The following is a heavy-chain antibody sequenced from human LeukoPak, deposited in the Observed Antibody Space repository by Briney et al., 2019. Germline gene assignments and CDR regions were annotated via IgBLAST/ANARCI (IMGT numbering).Heavy chain of an antibody. CDR3: AKDGGYCSSTSCQNYYYYYMDV. D-gene: IGHD2-2*03. Sequence: GGSLRLSCAASGLTFSSYGMHWVRQAPGKGLEWVAFIRHDGSNKYYADSVQGRFTISRDNSKNTMYLQMNSLRAEDTAVYYCAKDGGYCSSTSCQNYYYYYMDVWGKGTTVTVSS. V-gene: IGHV3-30*02. J-gene: IGHJ6*03. CDR1: GLTFSSYG. CDR2: IRHDGSNK.